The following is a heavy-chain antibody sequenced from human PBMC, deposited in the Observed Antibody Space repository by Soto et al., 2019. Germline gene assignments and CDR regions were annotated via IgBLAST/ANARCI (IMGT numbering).Heavy chain of an antibody. D-gene: IGHD3-3*01. CDR1: GGSISSYY. CDR3: ARAREKKTYYDLWRGDYTYYYYGMDG. CDR2: IYYSGST. J-gene: IGHJ6*02. Sequence: SDTLSLTCTVSGGSISSYYWSWIRQPPGKGLEWIGYIYYSGSTNYNPSLKSRVTISVDTSKNQFSLKLSSVTAADTAVYYCARAREKKTYYDLWRGDYTYYYYGMDGWGQGTTVTVSS. V-gene: IGHV4-59*01.